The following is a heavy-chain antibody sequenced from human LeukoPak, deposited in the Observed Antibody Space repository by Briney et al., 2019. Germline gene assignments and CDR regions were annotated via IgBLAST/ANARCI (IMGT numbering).Heavy chain of an antibody. CDR1: GFAFSSYA. V-gene: IGHV3-23*01. J-gene: IGHJ3*02. Sequence: GGSLRLSCAASGFAFSSYAMSWVRQAPGKGLEWVSTISGTGGGKYYTDSVNGRLTISRDNSKNTLYLQMSSLRAEDTALYYCAKDYSSGYYHAYAFDIWGQGTMVTVSS. CDR3: AKDYSSGYYHAYAFDI. D-gene: IGHD3-22*01. CDR2: ISGTGGGK.